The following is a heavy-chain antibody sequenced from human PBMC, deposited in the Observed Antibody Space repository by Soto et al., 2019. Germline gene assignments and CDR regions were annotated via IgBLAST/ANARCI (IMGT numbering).Heavy chain of an antibody. Sequence: TLSLTCAVSGGSISSGGYSWSWIRQPPGKGLEWIGYIYHSGSTYYNPSLKSRVTISVDRSKNQFSLKLSSVTAADTAVYYCARAVLEIVVVPAAIKRGPYYYGMDVWGQGTTVTVSS. V-gene: IGHV4-30-2*01. CDR1: GGSISSGGYS. CDR3: ARAVLEIVVVPAAIKRGPYYYGMDV. J-gene: IGHJ6*02. D-gene: IGHD2-2*01. CDR2: IYHSGST.